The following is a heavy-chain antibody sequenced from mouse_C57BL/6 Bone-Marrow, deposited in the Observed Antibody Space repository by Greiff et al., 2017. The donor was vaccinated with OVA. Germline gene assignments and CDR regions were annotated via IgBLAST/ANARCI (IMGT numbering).Heavy chain of an antibody. V-gene: IGHV1-15*01. CDR2: LDPEAGGT. D-gene: IGHD2-5*01. Sequence: VQLQQSGAELVRPGASVTLSCKASGYTFTDYEMHWVKQTPVHGLEWIGALDPEAGGTAYTSKLKGKAILTADKSSSTAYMELRSLTSEDSAVYSCTRGCSKYWAMDYWGQGTSVTVSS. CDR3: TRGCSKYWAMDY. J-gene: IGHJ4*01. CDR1: GYTFTDYE.